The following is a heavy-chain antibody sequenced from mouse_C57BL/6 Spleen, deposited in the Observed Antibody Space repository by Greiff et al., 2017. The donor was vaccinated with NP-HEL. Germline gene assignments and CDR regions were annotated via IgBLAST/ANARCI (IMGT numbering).Heavy chain of an antibody. CDR2: IWTGGGT. V-gene: IGHV2-9-1*01. D-gene: IGHD2-4*01. CDR1: GFSLTSYA. Sequence: VKVVESGPGLVAPSQSLSITCTVSGFSLTSYAISWVRQPPGKGLEWLGVIWTGGGTNYNSALKSRLSISKDNSKSQVFLKMNSLQTDDTARYYCSRPYDYDGGYFDYWGQGTTLTVSS. CDR3: SRPYDYDGGYFDY. J-gene: IGHJ2*01.